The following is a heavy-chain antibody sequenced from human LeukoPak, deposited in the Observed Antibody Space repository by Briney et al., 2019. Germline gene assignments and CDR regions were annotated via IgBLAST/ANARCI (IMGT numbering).Heavy chain of an antibody. D-gene: IGHD3-22*01. CDR3: AKDPTYYYDSSGYYPHFDY. CDR1: GGSFSGYY. Sequence: KPSETLSLTCAVYGGSFSGYYWSWIRQPPGKGLEWIGEINHSGSTNYNPSLKSRVTISVDTSKNQFSLKLSSVTAADTAVYYCAKDPTYYYDSSGYYPHFDYWGQGTLVTVSS. J-gene: IGHJ4*02. V-gene: IGHV4-34*01. CDR2: INHSGST.